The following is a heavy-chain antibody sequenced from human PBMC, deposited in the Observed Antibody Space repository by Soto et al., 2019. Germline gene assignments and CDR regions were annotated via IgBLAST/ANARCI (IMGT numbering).Heavy chain of an antibody. CDR2: IYYSGST. Sequence: SETLSLTCTVSGGSISSYYWSWIRQPPGKGLEWIGYIYYSGSTNYNPSLKSRVTISVDTSKNQFSLKLSSVTAADTAVYYCARHVGCSGGSCSRHYYYYYMDVWGKGTTVTVSS. D-gene: IGHD2-15*01. J-gene: IGHJ6*03. V-gene: IGHV4-59*08. CDR3: ARHVGCSGGSCSRHYYYYYMDV. CDR1: GGSISSYY.